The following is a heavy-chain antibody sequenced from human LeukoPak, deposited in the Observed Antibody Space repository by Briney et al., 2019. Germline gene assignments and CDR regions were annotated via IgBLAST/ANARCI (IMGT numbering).Heavy chain of an antibody. D-gene: IGHD2-2*01. CDR3: ARGYCSSTSCLGGY. Sequence: ASVKVSCKASGYTFTGYYMHWVRQAPGQGLEWMGWINPNSGGTNYAQKFQGWVTMTRDTSISTAYMELSRLRSDDTAVYYCARGYCSSTSCLGGYWGQGTLVTVSS. CDR1: GYTFTGYY. J-gene: IGHJ4*02. CDR2: INPNSGGT. V-gene: IGHV1-2*04.